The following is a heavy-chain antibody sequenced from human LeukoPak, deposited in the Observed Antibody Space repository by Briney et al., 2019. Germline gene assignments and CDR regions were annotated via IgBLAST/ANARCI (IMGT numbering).Heavy chain of an antibody. J-gene: IGHJ5*02. CDR1: GASITSTNW. CDR3: ARAQEGCSRSSCYLGP. D-gene: IGHD2-2*01. Sequence: PSGTLPLTCAISGASITSTNWWVWVRQPPGKGLEWIGKMHHSGRTNYNPSLRSRVAMSLDKSNNQFYLRLSSVAAADTALYYCARAQEGCSRSSCYLGPWGQGTQVTVSS. CDR2: MHHSGRT. V-gene: IGHV4-4*02.